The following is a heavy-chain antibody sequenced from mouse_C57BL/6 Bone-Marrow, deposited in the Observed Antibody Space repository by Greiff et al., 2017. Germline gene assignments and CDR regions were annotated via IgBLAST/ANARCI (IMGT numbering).Heavy chain of an antibody. Sequence: VQLQQPGTELVKPGASGYTFTSYWMLWVRQRPVQGLGWIGNINPSNGGTTYNEKFKSKATLPVDKSSSTAYMQLIILISEDSAVDYCARRRWLLRVYAMDYWGQGTSVTVSS. D-gene: IGHD2-3*01. V-gene: IGHV1-53*01. CDR2: INPSNGGT. J-gene: IGHJ4*01. CDR1: GYTFTSYW. CDR3: ARRRWLLRVYAMDY.